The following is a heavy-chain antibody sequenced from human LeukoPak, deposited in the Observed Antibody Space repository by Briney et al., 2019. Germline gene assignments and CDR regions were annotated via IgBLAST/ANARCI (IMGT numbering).Heavy chain of an antibody. CDR3: AAWGLHNY. Sequence: GGSLRLSCSASGFAFSDYWVHWVRQAPGKGPEWVANINLGGSAKLYVDSVKGRCTISIHNAKNSLYLQMNSLRVEDTAVYYCAAWGLHNYCGQGTLVTVSS. J-gene: IGHJ4*02. V-gene: IGHV3-7*01. CDR2: INLGGSAK. D-gene: IGHD7-27*01. CDR1: GFAFSDYW.